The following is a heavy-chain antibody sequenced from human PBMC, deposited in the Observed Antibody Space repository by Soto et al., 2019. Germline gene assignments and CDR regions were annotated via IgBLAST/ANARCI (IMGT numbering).Heavy chain of an antibody. Sequence: PSETLSLTCTVSGGSIRSGDYYWTWIRQPPGKGLEWIGYVYYTGSTNYNPSLKSRVTMSVDTSKNQFSLKLSSVTAADTAVYYCVGVDGYSYGYSFDYWGHGTLVT. J-gene: IGHJ4*01. CDR3: VGVDGYSYGYSFDY. D-gene: IGHD5-18*01. CDR2: VYYTGST. V-gene: IGHV4-30-4*01. CDR1: GGSIRSGDYY.